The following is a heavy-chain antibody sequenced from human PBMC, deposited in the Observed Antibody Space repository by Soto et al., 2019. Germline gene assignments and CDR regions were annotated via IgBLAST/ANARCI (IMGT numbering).Heavy chain of an antibody. D-gene: IGHD2-15*01. J-gene: IGHJ5*02. CDR2: INTYNSDT. V-gene: IGHV1-18*01. CDR1: GYTFSTYG. Sequence: QVPLVQSGAEVKEPGASVKVSCKASGYTFSTYGISWVRQAPGQGLEWMGWINTYNSDTKYGRNFQGRVAMTTDTSTSTVYMELRSLRSDDTAVYYCARNEYCSGDKCYSGWFDPWCQGTRVTVSS. CDR3: ARNEYCSGDKCYSGWFDP.